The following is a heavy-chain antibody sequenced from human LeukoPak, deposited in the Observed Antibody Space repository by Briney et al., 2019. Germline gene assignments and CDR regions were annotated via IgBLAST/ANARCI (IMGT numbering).Heavy chain of an antibody. V-gene: IGHV1-18*01. CDR2: ISAYNGNT. CDR1: GYTFTSYG. D-gene: IGHD1-26*01. Sequence: ASVKVSCKASGYTFTSYGISWVRQAPGQGLEWMGWISAYNGNTNYAQKLQGRVTMTTDTSTSTAYMELRSLRSDDTAVYYCARKTGAITDYYYYGMDVWGQGTTVTVSS. J-gene: IGHJ6*02. CDR3: ARKTGAITDYYYYGMDV.